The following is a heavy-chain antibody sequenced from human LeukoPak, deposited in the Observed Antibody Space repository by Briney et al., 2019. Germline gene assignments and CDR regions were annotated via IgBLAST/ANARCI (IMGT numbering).Heavy chain of an antibody. CDR1: GGSISSYY. V-gene: IGHV4-4*07. CDR3: ARGPPTILDDSSGYGI. CDR2: IYTSGST. J-gene: IGHJ3*02. Sequence: SETPSLTCTVSGGSISSYYWSWIRQPAGKGLEWIGRIYTSGSTNYNPSLKSRVTMSVDTSKNQFSLKLSSVTAADTAVYYCARGPPTILDDSSGYGIWGQGTMVTVSS. D-gene: IGHD3-22*01.